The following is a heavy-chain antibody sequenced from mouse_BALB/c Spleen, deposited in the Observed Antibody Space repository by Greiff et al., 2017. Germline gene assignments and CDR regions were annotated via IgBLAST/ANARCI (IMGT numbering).Heavy chain of an antibody. J-gene: IGHJ4*01. D-gene: IGHD2-10*01. CDR2: ISSGGST. CDR1: GFTFSSYA. V-gene: IGHV5-6-5*01. CDR3: ARGGAYRKAMDY. Sequence: EVQLVESGGGLVKPGGSLKLSCAASGFTFSSYAMSWVRQTPEKRLEWVASISSGGSTYYPDSVKGRFTISRDNARNILYLQMSSLRSEDTAMYYCARGGAYRKAMDYWGQGTSVTVSS.